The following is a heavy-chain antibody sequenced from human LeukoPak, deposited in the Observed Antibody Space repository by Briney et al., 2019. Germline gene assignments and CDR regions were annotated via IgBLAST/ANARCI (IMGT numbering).Heavy chain of an antibody. Sequence: GGSLRLSCAASGFTFSSYGIYWVRQAPGKGPEWVAVISYDGTNKYYADSVKGRFTISRDNSKNTLYLQMNSLRAEDTAVYYCAKDRSSWTRYYFYGMDVWGQGTTVTVSS. CDR2: ISYDGTNK. CDR3: AKDRSSWTRYYFYGMDV. CDR1: GFTFSSYG. J-gene: IGHJ6*02. D-gene: IGHD6-13*01. V-gene: IGHV3-30*18.